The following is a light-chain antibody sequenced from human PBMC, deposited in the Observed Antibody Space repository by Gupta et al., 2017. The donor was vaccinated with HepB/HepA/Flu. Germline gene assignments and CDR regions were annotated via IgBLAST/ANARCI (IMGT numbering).Light chain of an antibody. J-gene: IGKJ4*01. CDR1: QSVLYRSNNKNY. Sequence: IVMTQPPASLAVSLGERATINCKSSQSVLYRSNNKNYLAWYQHKPGQPPKLLIYWASTRESGVPDRFSGSGSGTDFTLTISSLQAEDVAVYYCQQYYNNPLLTFGGGTKVEIK. CDR3: QQYYNNPLLT. V-gene: IGKV4-1*01. CDR2: WAS.